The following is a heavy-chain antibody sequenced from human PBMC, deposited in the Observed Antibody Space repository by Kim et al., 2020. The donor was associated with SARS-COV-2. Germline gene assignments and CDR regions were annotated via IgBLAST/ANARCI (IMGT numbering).Heavy chain of an antibody. D-gene: IGHD2-21*02. CDR1: GFTFSSYA. V-gene: IGHV3-30*04. CDR2: ISYDGSNK. Sequence: GGSLRLSCAASGFTFSSYAMHWVRQASGKWLEWLAVISYDGSNKYYADTVKGLFTISRDNSKNTLYLQMSSLRAEDTAVYYCARDPRTVVTPFDYWGQGTLVTVSS. CDR3: ARDPRTVVTPFDY. J-gene: IGHJ4*02.